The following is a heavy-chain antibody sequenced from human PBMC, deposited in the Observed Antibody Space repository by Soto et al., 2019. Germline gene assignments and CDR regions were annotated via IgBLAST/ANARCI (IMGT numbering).Heavy chain of an antibody. V-gene: IGHV3-30*18. CDR1: GFTFSSYG. Sequence: PGGSLRLSCAASGFTFSSYGMHWVRQAPGKGLEWVAVISYDGSNKYYADSVKGRFTISRDNSKNTLYLQMNSLRAEDTAVYYCAKVLSYYDFWSGYYLSHAFDIWGQGTMVTVSS. D-gene: IGHD3-3*01. J-gene: IGHJ3*02. CDR3: AKVLSYYDFWSGYYLSHAFDI. CDR2: ISYDGSNK.